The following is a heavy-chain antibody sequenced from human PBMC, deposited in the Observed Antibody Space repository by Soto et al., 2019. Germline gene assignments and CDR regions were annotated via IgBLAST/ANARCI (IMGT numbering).Heavy chain of an antibody. CDR3: ARGIQYRYGMDV. J-gene: IGHJ6*02. CDR2: INGDGSNT. CDR1: GFTFSSYW. D-gene: IGHD4-4*01. V-gene: IGHV3-74*01. Sequence: EVQLVESGGGLVQPGGSLRLSCAAAGFTFSSYWMHWVRQAPGKGLVWVSRINGDGSNTFYADSVKGRFTISRDNAKNTVYLQMNSLRAEDTAVYYCARGIQYRYGMDVWGQGTTVTVSS.